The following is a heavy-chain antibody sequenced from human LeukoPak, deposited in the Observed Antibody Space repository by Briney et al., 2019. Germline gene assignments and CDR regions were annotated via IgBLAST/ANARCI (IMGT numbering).Heavy chain of an antibody. J-gene: IGHJ4*02. D-gene: IGHD2-8*01. CDR2: IYYSGST. CDR1: GGSISNYY. Sequence: SETLSLTCTVSGGSISNYYWSWIRQPPGKGLEWIGYIYYSGSTRYNPSLKSRVTLALDTSKNQLSLSLTSVTAADTAVYYCSRENGAFSPFGYWGQGTLVIVPS. CDR3: SRENGAFSPFGY. V-gene: IGHV4-59*12.